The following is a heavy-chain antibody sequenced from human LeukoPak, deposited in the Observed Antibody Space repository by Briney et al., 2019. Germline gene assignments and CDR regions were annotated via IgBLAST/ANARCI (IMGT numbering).Heavy chain of an antibody. CDR3: ARKNPPRY. CDR2: IYHRGTT. V-gene: IGHV4-38-2*02. D-gene: IGHD1-14*01. CDR1: DYSIISGDY. Sequence: SETRTLTSTVSDYSIISGDYWGFFRQPPGRGLDWIGSIYHRGTTYYNPSLKSRVSISVDTSKNHVSLNLTSVIDSDTAVDYCARKNPPRYCGQRTRLAVSS. J-gene: IGHJ4*02.